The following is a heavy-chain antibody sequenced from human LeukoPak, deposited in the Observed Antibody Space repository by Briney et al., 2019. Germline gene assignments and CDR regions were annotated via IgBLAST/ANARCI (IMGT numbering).Heavy chain of an antibody. CDR2: INPSGGST. CDR1: GYTFTSYY. D-gene: IGHD5-12*01. V-gene: IGHV1-46*01. Sequence: GASVKVSCKASGYTFTSYYMHWVRQAPGQGLERMGIINPSGGSTSYAQKFQGRVTMTRDTSTSTVYMELSSLRSEDTAVYYCARDLDLYGGYVNYFDYWGQGTLVTVSS. CDR3: ARDLDLYGGYVNYFDY. J-gene: IGHJ4*02.